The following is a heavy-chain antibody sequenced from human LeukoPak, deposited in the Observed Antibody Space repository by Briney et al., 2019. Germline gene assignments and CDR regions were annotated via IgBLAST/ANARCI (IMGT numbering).Heavy chain of an antibody. CDR2: ISTYNGNT. CDR3: ARVSAVAGAFSY. V-gene: IGHV1-18*01. CDR1: GHTFTSYG. J-gene: IGHJ4*02. D-gene: IGHD6-19*01. Sequence: ASVKVSCKASGHTFTSYGISWVRQAPGQGLEWMGWISTYNGNTNYAQKAQGRVTMTTDTSTNTAYMELTSLTSDDTAVYYCARVSAVAGAFSYWGQGTLVTVSS.